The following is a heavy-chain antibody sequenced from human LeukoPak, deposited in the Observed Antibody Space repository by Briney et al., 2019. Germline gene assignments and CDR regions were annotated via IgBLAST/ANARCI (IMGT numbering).Heavy chain of an antibody. D-gene: IGHD5-18*01. CDR2: IYSGGST. Sequence: GGSLRLSCAASGFTVSSNYMSWVRQAPGKGLGWVSVIYSGGSTYYADSVKGRFTISRDNSKNTLYLQMNSLRAEDTAVYYCAKDWSFTAPYYFDYWGQGTLVTVSS. J-gene: IGHJ4*02. V-gene: IGHV3-53*01. CDR3: AKDWSFTAPYYFDY. CDR1: GFTVSSNY.